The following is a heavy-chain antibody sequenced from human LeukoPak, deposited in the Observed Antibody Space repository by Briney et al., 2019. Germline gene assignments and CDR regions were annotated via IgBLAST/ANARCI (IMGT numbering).Heavy chain of an antibody. CDR1: GGSISSYY. Sequence: SETLSLTCTVSGGSISSYYWSWIRQPPGKGLEWIGYIYYSGSTNYNPSLKSRVTISVDTSKTQFSLKPSSVTAADTAVYYCAAGYYYYGMDVWGQGTTVTVSS. J-gene: IGHJ6*02. CDR3: AAGYYYYGMDV. CDR2: IYYSGST. V-gene: IGHV4-59*01.